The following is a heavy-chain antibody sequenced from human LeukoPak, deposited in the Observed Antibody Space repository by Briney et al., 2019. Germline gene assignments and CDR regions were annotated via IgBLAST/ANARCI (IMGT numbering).Heavy chain of an antibody. Sequence: GGSLRLSCAASGFTFSSYGMHWVRQAPGKGPEWVAVISYDGSNKYYADSVKGRFTISRDNSKNTLYLQMNSLRAEDTAVYYCAKVYGYSYGLDYWGQGTLVTVSS. CDR2: ISYDGSNK. J-gene: IGHJ4*02. CDR1: GFTFSSYG. D-gene: IGHD5-18*01. CDR3: AKVYGYSYGLDY. V-gene: IGHV3-30*18.